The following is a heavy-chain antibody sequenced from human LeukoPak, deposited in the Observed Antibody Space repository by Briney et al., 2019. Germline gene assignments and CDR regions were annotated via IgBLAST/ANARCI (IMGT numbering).Heavy chain of an antibody. CDR1: VGTFRNYA. D-gene: IGHD3-10*01. CDR2: IIPIFGTA. J-gene: IGHJ4*02. Sequence: SSVTVSCMPSVGTFRNYAISGVRPPPGRGRDWVGGIIPIFGTANYAQKFQGRVTMTADKSTSTAYMELSSLRSKDTAVYYCARAREWGYGSGPHFDYWGQGTLVTVSS. V-gene: IGHV1-69*06. CDR3: ARAREWGYGSGPHFDY.